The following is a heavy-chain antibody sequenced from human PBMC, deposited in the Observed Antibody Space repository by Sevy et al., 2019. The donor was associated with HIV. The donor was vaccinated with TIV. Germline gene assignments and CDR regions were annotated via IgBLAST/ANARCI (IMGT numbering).Heavy chain of an antibody. D-gene: IGHD3-16*01. V-gene: IGHV1-2*06. Sequence: ASVKVSCKASGYTFTGYYMHWVRQAPGQGLEWMGRINPNSGGTNYAQKFQGRVTMTRDTSISTAYLELSRLRSDDTAVYYCARAIIITAHIGSFPFDYWGQGTLVTVSS. CDR2: INPNSGGT. CDR1: GYTFTGYY. CDR3: ARAIIITAHIGSFPFDY. J-gene: IGHJ4*02.